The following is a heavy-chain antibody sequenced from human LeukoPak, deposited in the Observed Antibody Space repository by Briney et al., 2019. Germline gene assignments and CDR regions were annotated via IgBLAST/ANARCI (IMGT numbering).Heavy chain of an antibody. V-gene: IGHV4-59*01. CDR3: ARRTSGRFGERPPYYYYYYMDV. CDR1: GGSISSYY. D-gene: IGHD3-10*01. Sequence: SETLSLTCTDSGGSISSYYWSWVRQTPGKGVERMGYIYYSGRTNYNPSIKRRVNISVDTSNNQFSLKLSSVTAADTAVYYCARRTSGRFGERPPYYYYYYMDVWGKGTTVTVSS. CDR2: IYYSGRT. J-gene: IGHJ6*03.